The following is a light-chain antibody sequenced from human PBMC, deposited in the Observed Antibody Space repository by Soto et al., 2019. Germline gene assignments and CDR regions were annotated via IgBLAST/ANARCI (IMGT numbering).Light chain of an antibody. CDR3: QSYDSSLSGVV. J-gene: IGLJ2*01. V-gene: IGLV1-40*01. CDR1: SSNIGAGYD. CDR2: GNI. Sequence: QPVLTHPPSVSGAPGQRVTVSCTGSSSNIGAGYDVHWYLQLPGTAPKLLIYGNINRPSGVPDRFSGSKSGTSASLAITGLQSEDEADYYCQSYDSSLSGVVFGGGTKVTVL.